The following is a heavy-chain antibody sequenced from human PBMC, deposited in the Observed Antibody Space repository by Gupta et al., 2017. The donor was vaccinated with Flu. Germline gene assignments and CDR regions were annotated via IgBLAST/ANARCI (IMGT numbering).Heavy chain of an antibody. CDR2: ISYDGSNK. CDR1: GFTFRSYG. J-gene: IGHJ4*02. V-gene: IGHV3-30*18. Sequence: QVQLVESGGGVVQPGRSLRLSCAASGFTFRSYGMHWVRQAPGKGLEWVAVISYDGSNKYYADAVKGRFTISRDNSKNTLYLQMNSLRHEDTAVYYCAKKGSRGYYSGYFDYWGQGTLATVSS. CDR3: AKKGSRGYYSGYFDY. D-gene: IGHD3-22*01.